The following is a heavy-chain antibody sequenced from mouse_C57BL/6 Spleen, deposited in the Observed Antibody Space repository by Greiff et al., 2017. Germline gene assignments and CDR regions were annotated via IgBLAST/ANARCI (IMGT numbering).Heavy chain of an antibody. V-gene: IGHV2-5*01. CDR3: AKNSLYYGSSYWYFDV. Sequence: QVQLQQSGPGLVQPSQSLSITCTVSGFSLTSYGVHWVRQSPGKGLEWLGVIWRGGSTDYNAAFMSRLSITKDNSKSQVFFKMNSLQADDTAIYYCAKNSLYYGSSYWYFDVWGTGTTVTVSS. CDR1: GFSLTSYG. J-gene: IGHJ1*03. D-gene: IGHD1-1*01. CDR2: IWRGGST.